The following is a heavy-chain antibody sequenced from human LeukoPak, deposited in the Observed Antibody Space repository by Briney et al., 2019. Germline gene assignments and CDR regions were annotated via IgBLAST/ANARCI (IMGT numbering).Heavy chain of an antibody. D-gene: IGHD3-10*01. V-gene: IGHV4-34*01. CDR1: GGSFSGYY. J-gene: IGHJ5*02. CDR3: ARRFGGGWFDP. CDR2: INHSGST. Sequence: SETLSLTCAVYGGSFSGYYWSWIRQPPGKGLEWIGEINHSGSTNYNPSLKSRVTISVDTSKNQFSLKLSSVTAADTAVCYCARRFGGGWFDPWGQGTLVTVSS.